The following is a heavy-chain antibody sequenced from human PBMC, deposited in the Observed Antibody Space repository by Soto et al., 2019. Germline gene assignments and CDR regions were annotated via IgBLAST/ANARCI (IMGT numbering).Heavy chain of an antibody. CDR1: GGALSIYG. D-gene: IGHD6-6*01. V-gene: IGHV1-69*06. Sequence: QVQLVQSGAEVQKPGSSVKVSCKASGGALSIYGSSWVRQAPGQGLEWMGGTIPIFGTPNYAQKFQGRVTITADKSTSTAYMELSSLRSEDTAVYYCASPYTSSFAFDIWGQGTVVTVSS. CDR2: TIPIFGTP. CDR3: ASPYTSSFAFDI. J-gene: IGHJ3*02.